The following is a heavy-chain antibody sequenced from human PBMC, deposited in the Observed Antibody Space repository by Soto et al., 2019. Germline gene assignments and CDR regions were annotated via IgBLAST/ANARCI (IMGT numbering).Heavy chain of an antibody. J-gene: IGHJ4*01. Sequence: ASGKVCGNASAYTVTSYGTSWVRQAPGQGLEWLGSLSAYNGNTNHAQKPQARVTITTDTSTRTAYIKLRSLRSDETAVYYCALEVVGAISFDYW. CDR3: ALEVVGAISFDY. V-gene: IGHV1-18*01. CDR2: LSAYNGNT. CDR1: AYTVTSYG. D-gene: IGHD1-26*01.